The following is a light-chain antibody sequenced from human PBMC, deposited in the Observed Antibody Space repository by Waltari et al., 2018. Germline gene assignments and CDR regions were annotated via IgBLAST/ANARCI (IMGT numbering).Light chain of an antibody. CDR3: LQYHYWPPWT. J-gene: IGKJ1*01. CDR2: DAF. CDR1: QNVGTK. V-gene: IGKV3-15*01. Sequence: IEMTQSPATLSVSPGERATLSYRASQNVGTKLAWYQQTPGLAPRLLIYDAFTRATGIPARFSGSGSGTEFTLTISSLQSEDLALYHCLQYHYWPPWTFGQGTKVEVK.